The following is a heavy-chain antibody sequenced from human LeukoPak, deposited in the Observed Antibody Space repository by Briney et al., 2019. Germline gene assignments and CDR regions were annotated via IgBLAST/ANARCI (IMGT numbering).Heavy chain of an antibody. Sequence: SETLSLTCDVSGGSISRTNWWSWVRQSPGQGLEWIGEISLSGRTNYNPSLQSRVTMSLDESRNQLSLDLASVTAADTAVYYCSRESGAFSPFGYWGQGTLVTVHS. CDR3: SRESGAFSPFGY. V-gene: IGHV4-4*02. CDR2: ISLSGRT. J-gene: IGHJ4*02. CDR1: GGSISRTNW. D-gene: IGHD1-26*01.